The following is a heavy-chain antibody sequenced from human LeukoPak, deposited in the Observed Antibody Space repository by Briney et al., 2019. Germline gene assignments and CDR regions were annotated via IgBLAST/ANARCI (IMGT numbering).Heavy chain of an antibody. Sequence: GRSLRLSCAASGFTFSSYAMHWVRQAPGKGLEWVAVISYDGSNKYYADSVKGRFTISRDNSKNTLYLQINSLRAEDTAVYYCARGLLSSVRSLFDYWGQGTLVTVSS. CDR1: GFTFSSYA. V-gene: IGHV3-30*04. CDR3: ARGLLSSVRSLFDY. CDR2: ISYDGSNK. J-gene: IGHJ4*02. D-gene: IGHD3-10*01.